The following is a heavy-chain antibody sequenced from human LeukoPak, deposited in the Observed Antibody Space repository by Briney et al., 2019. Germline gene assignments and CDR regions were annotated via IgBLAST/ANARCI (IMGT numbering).Heavy chain of an antibody. CDR1: GGSFSPYY. Sequence: SETLSLTCTVSGGSFSPYYWSWIRQPPGKGLEWIGYIYYSGTTNYNPSLKSRVTISLHTSMNQFSLKVNSVTAADTAVYYCARMNAFDIWGQGPMVTVSS. V-gene: IGHV4-59*01. CDR2: IYYSGTT. CDR3: ARMNAFDI. J-gene: IGHJ3*02.